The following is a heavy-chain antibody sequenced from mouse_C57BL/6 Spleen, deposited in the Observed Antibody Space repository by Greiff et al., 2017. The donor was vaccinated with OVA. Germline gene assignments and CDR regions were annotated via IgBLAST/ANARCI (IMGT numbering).Heavy chain of an antibody. CDR1: GYAFTNYL. D-gene: IGHD2-3*01. V-gene: IGHV1-54*01. CDR3: AREGAIYDGYYVDY. CDR2: INPGSGGT. Sequence: VQLQQSGAELVRPGTSVKVSCKASGYAFTNYLIEWVKQRPGQGLEWIGVINPGSGGTNYNEKFKGKATLTADKSSSTAYMQLSSLTSEDSAVYCGAREGAIYDGYYVDYWGQGTTLTVSS. J-gene: IGHJ2*01.